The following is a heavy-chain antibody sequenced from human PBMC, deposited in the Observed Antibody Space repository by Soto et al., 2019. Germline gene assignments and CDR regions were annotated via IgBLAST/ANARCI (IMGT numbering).Heavy chain of an antibody. V-gene: IGHV4-59*08. CDR1: GGSISSYY. D-gene: IGHD2-2*02. CDR3: ARHQIVVVPAAISWFDP. CDR2: IYYSGST. Sequence: SETLSLTCTVSGGSISSYYWSWIRQPPGKGLEWIGYIYYSGSTNYNPSLKSRVTISVDTSKNQFSLKLSSVTAADTAVYYCARHQIVVVPAAISWFDPWGQGTLVTVSS. J-gene: IGHJ5*02.